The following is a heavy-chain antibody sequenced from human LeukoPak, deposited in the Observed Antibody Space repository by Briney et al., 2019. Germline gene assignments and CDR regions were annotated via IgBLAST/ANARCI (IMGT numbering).Heavy chain of an antibody. V-gene: IGHV4-39*01. J-gene: IGHJ5*02. CDR1: GGSITSSSYY. D-gene: IGHD4-17*01. CDR2: IYYSGSP. CDR3: ARHGRGDDYGDSNWFDP. Sequence: PSGTLSLTCAVSGGSITSSSYYWGWIRQPPGKGLEWIGSIYYSGSPYYNPSLKSRVTLSLDTSKKQFSLKLSSVTAADTAVYYCARHGRGDDYGDSNWFDPWGQGTLVTVSS.